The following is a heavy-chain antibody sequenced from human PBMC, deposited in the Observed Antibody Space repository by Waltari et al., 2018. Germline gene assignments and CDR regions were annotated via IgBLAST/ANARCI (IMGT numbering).Heavy chain of an antibody. CDR2: ISAYNGNT. CDR1: GYTFTSYG. Sequence: QVQLVQSGAEVKKPGASVKVSCKASGYTFTSYGISWVRQAPGQGLEWMGWISAYNGNTNYAQKLQGRVTMTTDTPTSTAYMELRSLRSDDTAVYYCAREYGPLTTVTGYYYYMDVWGKGTTVTVSS. J-gene: IGHJ6*03. CDR3: AREYGPLTTVTGYYYYMDV. D-gene: IGHD4-4*01. V-gene: IGHV1-18*01.